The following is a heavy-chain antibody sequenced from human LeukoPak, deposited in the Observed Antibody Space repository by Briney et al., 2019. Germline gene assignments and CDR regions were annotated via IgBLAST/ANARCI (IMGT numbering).Heavy chain of an antibody. Sequence: GGSLRLSCAASGFTFSRYAMTWVRQAPGKGLEWVSVIGNSGFDTYYADSVKGRFTISRDNSKNTLYLQMNSLRAEDTAVYYCAKDQKYSSSGPPHGWFDPWGQGTLVTVSS. CDR1: GFTFSRYA. D-gene: IGHD6-6*01. V-gene: IGHV3-23*01. J-gene: IGHJ5*02. CDR3: AKDQKYSSSGPPHGWFDP. CDR2: IGNSGFDT.